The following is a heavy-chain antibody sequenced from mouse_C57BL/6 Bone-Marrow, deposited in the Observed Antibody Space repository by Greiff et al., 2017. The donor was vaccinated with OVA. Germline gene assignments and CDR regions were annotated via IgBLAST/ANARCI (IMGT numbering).Heavy chain of an antibody. J-gene: IGHJ2*01. CDR2: ISDGGSYT. D-gene: IGHD1-1*01. CDR3: AREYDGSSYDFDY. CDR1: GFTFSSYA. V-gene: IGHV5-4*01. Sequence: EVQGVESGGGLVKPGGSLKLSCAASGFTFSSYAMSWVRQTPEKRLEWVATISDGGSYTYYPDNVKGRFTISRDNAKNNLYLQMSHLKSEDTAMYYCAREYDGSSYDFDYWGQGTTLTVSS.